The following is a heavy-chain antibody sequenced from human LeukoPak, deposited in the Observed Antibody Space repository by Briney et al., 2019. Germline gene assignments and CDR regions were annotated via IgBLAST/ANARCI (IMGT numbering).Heavy chain of an antibody. Sequence: PSETLSLTCTVSGGSISGSCCYWGWIRQTPGKDLEWIGSTSYSGSTHYNPSFKSRVTVSVDTSNNQFFLNLSSVTAADTAVYYCSRTTGDSAIIAAHWGQGTLVTVSS. CDR3: SRTTGDSAIIAAH. V-gene: IGHV4-39*01. J-gene: IGHJ4*02. CDR2: TSYSGST. D-gene: IGHD3-16*01. CDR1: GGSISGSCCY.